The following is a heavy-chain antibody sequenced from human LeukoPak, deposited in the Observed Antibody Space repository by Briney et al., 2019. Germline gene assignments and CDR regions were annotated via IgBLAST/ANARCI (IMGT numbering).Heavy chain of an antibody. V-gene: IGHV3-30*03. CDR2: ISYDGSNK. J-gene: IGHJ3*02. D-gene: IGHD1-1*01. CDR1: GFTFSSYG. CDR3: VGGGTGTTGGAFDI. Sequence: GGSLRLSCAASGFTFSSYGMHWVRQAPGKGLEWVAVISYDGSNKYYADSVKGRFTISRDNSKNTLYLQMNSLRAEDTAVYYCVGGGTGTTGGAFDIWGQGTMVTVSS.